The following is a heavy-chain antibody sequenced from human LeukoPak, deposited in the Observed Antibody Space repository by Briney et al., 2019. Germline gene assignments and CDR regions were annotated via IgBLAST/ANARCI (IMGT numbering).Heavy chain of an antibody. CDR1: GFTFSSYA. J-gene: IGHJ4*02. Sequence: PGGSLRLSCAASGFTFSSYAMSWVRQAPGKGLEWVSAISGRSGSTYYADSVKGRFTISRDNSKNTLYLQMNSLRAEDTAVYYCARDGGIAAAGTDYWGQGTLVTVSS. CDR2: ISGRSGST. CDR3: ARDGGIAAAGTDY. D-gene: IGHD6-13*01. V-gene: IGHV3-23*01.